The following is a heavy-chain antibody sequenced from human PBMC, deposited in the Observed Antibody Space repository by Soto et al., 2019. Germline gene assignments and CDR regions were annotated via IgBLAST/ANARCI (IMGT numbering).Heavy chain of an antibody. D-gene: IGHD3-10*01. CDR2: IDPSDFYI. Sequence: ESLKISCKGSGYGFAGYWINWVRQMPGKGLEWMGRIDPSDFYINYSPTFQGHITISADKSINTAYLQWTSLKASDTAMYYCARRLGSSGLGYWGQGTLVTVSS. V-gene: IGHV5-10-1*01. CDR3: ARRLGSSGLGY. J-gene: IGHJ4*02. CDR1: GYGFAGYW.